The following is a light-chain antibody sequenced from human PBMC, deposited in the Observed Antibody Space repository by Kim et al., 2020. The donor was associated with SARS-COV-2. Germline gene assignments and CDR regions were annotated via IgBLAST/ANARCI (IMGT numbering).Light chain of an antibody. CDR3: QHYSRFPYT. CDR2: LAS. CDR1: ENIGTW. Sequence: SASVGDRVTITCRASENIGTWFAWYQQKPGRAPSLLIYLASTLESGVPSRFSGTGSGTEFSLSITSLQPDDFATYYCQHYSRFPYTFGQGTKLEIK. V-gene: IGKV1-5*03. J-gene: IGKJ2*01.